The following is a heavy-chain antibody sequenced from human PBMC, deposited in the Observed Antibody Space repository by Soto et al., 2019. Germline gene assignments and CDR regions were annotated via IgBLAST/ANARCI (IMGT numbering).Heavy chain of an antibody. D-gene: IGHD2-2*01. CDR2: INPNSGGT. V-gene: IGHV1-2*04. J-gene: IGHJ6*02. CDR1: GYTFTGYC. Sequence: QVQLVQSGAEVKKPGASVKVSCKASGYTFTGYCMHWVRQAPGQGLEWMGWINPNSGGTNYAQKFQGWVTMTRDTSISTAYMALSRLRSDDTAVYYCAREEIGGPAAGLPYYYYYGMDVWGQGTTVTVSS. CDR3: AREEIGGPAAGLPYYYYYGMDV.